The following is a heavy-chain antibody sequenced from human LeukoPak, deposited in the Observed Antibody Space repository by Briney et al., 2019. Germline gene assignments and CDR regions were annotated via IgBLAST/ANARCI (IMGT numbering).Heavy chain of an antibody. V-gene: IGHV1-69*06. CDR3: ARSPDDQREWLFPPFFDY. D-gene: IGHD3-3*01. CDR2: IIPIFGTA. J-gene: IGHJ4*02. Sequence: ASVKVSCKASGGTFSSYAISWVRQAPGQGLEWMGGIIPIFGTANYAQKFQGRVTITADKSTSTAYMELSSLRSEDTAVYYCARSPDDQREWLFPPFFDYWGQGTLVTVSS. CDR1: GGTFSSYA.